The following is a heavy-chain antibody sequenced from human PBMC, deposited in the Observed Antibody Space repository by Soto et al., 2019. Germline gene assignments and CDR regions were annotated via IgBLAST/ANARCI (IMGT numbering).Heavy chain of an antibody. D-gene: IGHD3-22*01. Sequence: QVQLVQSGAEVKKPGSSVKVSCKASGGTFSHYAVSWVRQAPGQGLEWMGGVIPIFGTANYAQKFHGRVTITADESASTAYMELSSLRFEDTAVYYCARDHYHDINGYSTYHFDYWGQGTLVAVSS. CDR2: VIPIFGTA. CDR3: ARDHYHDINGYSTYHFDY. J-gene: IGHJ4*02. CDR1: GGTFSHYA. V-gene: IGHV1-69*01.